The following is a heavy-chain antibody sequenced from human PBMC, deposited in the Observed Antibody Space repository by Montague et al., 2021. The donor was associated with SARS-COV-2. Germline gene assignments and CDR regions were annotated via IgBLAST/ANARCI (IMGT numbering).Heavy chain of an antibody. Sequence: SETLSLTCAVYGGSFSGHSWTWIRQPPGKGLEWIGEINHSGGTSYNPSLKSRVTISVDTSKNQFSLKLSSLTAADTAVYYCARGLTDVTVILVFVGASLYFDSWGQGALVTVSS. J-gene: IGHJ4*02. CDR3: ARGLTDVTVILVFVGASLYFDS. CDR1: GGSFSGHS. CDR2: INHSGGT. D-gene: IGHD3-22*01. V-gene: IGHV4-34*01.